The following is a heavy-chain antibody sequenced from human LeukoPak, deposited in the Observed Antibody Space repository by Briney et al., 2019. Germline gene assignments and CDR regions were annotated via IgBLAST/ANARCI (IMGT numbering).Heavy chain of an antibody. V-gene: IGHV3-23*01. J-gene: IGHJ4*02. D-gene: IGHD3-3*01. Sequence: PGGSLRLSCAASGFTFSSYAMSWVRQAPGKGLEWVSAISGSGGSTYYADSVKGRFTISRDNSKNTPYLQMNSLRAEDTAVYYCAKDLKRFLEWSLLDYWGQGTLVTVSS. CDR2: ISGSGGST. CDR3: AKDLKRFLEWSLLDY. CDR1: GFTFSSYA.